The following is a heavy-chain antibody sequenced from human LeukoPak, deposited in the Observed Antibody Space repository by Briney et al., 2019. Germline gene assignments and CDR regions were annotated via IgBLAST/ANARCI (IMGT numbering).Heavy chain of an antibody. Sequence: ASVKVSCKASGYTFTGYYMHWVRQAPGQGLEWMGRINPNSGGTNYAQKFQGRVTMTRDTSISTAYMEMSRLRSDDTAVYYCARDHRTYYYDSSGYRKPSGNDYWGQGPLVTVSS. CDR2: INPNSGGT. D-gene: IGHD3-22*01. J-gene: IGHJ4*02. CDR3: ARDHRTYYYDSSGYRKPSGNDY. CDR1: GYTFTGYY. V-gene: IGHV1-2*06.